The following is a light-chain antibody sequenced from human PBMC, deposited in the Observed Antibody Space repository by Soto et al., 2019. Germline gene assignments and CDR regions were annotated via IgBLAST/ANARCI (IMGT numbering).Light chain of an antibody. Sequence: QSVLTQPPSVSGTPGQKVSISCSGSASNLGGNPVNWYQHLPGAAPKLLIYTNHQRPSGVPDRFSGSKSGTSASLPISGLRSEDEADFSCAAWDDRLNAVVFGGGTKLTVL. CDR2: TNH. CDR3: AAWDDRLNAVV. CDR1: ASNLGGNP. J-gene: IGLJ2*01. V-gene: IGLV1-44*01.